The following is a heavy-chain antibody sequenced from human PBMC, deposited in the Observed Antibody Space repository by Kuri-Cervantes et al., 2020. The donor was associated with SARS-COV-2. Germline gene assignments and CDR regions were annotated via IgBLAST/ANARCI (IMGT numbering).Heavy chain of an antibody. CDR3: ARATPFRQLVVISQWADFDI. V-gene: IGHV1-2*04. J-gene: IGHJ3*02. CDR1: GYTFTGYY. Sequence: ASVKVSCKASGYTFTGYYMHWVRQAPGQGLEWMGWINPNSGGTNYAQKFQGWVTMTRDTSISTVYMELSRLRSADTAVYYCARATPFRQLVVISQWADFDIWGQGTMVTVSS. D-gene: IGHD3-22*01. CDR2: INPNSGGT.